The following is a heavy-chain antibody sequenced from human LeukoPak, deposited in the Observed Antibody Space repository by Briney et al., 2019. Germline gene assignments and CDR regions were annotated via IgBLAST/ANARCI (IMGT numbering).Heavy chain of an antibody. CDR2: VHLDGRT. Sequence: SSETLSLTCGVSGGSITTTNWWTWVRQPPGKGLEWIGEVHLDGRTNYNPSLESRLTISVDLSENHISLRLTSVTAADTAVYYCAREGGFYRHLDYSGQGTLVTVSS. CDR1: GGSITTTNW. CDR3: AREGGFYRHLDY. V-gene: IGHV4-4*02. J-gene: IGHJ4*02. D-gene: IGHD3-3*01.